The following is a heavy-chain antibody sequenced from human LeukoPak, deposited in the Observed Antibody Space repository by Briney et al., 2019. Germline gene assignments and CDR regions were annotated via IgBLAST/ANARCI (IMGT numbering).Heavy chain of an antibody. J-gene: IGHJ4*01. V-gene: IGHV3-15*01. Sequence: GGSLRLSSAASGFTFSHAWMSWVRQAPGKGLEWVGRIKSKAAGGTTDYAAPVKGRFTISRDDSKNTLFLQMNSLKTEDSAVYYCTVDLPGLWSDYFDYWGHGTLVTVSS. CDR1: GFTFSHAW. CDR3: TVDLPGLWSDYFDY. D-gene: IGHD5-18*01. CDR2: IKSKAAGGTT.